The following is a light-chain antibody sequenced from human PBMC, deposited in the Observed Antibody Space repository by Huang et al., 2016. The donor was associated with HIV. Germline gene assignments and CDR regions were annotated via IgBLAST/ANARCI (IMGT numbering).Light chain of an antibody. CDR2: QFS. V-gene: IGKV2-30*01. J-gene: IGKJ5*01. CDR3: MQGRQWPPT. Sequence: SPRRLIYQFSNRDSGVPDRFRGSGSGTKFTLAISRVEAEDVGIYYCMQGRQWPPTFGQGTRLEIK.